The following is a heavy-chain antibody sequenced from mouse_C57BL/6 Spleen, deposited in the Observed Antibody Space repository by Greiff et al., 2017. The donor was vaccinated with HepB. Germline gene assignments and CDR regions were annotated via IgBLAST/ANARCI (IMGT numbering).Heavy chain of an antibody. D-gene: IGHD1-1*01. V-gene: IGHV1-80*01. CDR1: GYAFSSYW. CDR3: ASLYYYGSSYWYFDV. CDR2: IYPGDGDT. Sequence: VKLQESGAELVKPGASVKISCKASGYAFSSYWMNWVKQRPGKGLEWIGQIYPGDGDTNYNGKFKGKATLTADKSSSTAYMQLSSLTSEDSAVYFCASLYYYGSSYWYFDVWGTGTTVTVSS. J-gene: IGHJ1*03.